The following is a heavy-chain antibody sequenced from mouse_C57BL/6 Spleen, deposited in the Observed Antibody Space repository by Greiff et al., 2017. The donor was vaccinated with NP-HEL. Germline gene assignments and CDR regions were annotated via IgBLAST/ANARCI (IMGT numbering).Heavy chain of an antibody. CDR1: GYTFTSYW. Sequence: QVQLQQPGAELVKPRASVKLSCKASGYTFTSYWMHWVKQRPGQGLEWIGMIHPNSGSTNYNEKFKSKATLTVDKSSSTAYMQLSSLTSEDSAVYYCAREANDGYFYAMDYWGQGTSVTVSS. CDR3: AREANDGYFYAMDY. CDR2: IHPNSGST. V-gene: IGHV1-64*01. J-gene: IGHJ4*01. D-gene: IGHD2-3*01.